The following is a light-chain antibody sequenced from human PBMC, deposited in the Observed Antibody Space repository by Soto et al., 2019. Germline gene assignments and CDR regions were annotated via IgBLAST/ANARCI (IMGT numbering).Light chain of an antibody. J-gene: IGLJ2*01. CDR2: DNS. Sequence: QSVLTQPPSVSAAPGQQISISCSGSSPNVGTNYVSWNQQLPGTAPKLLIYDNSRRPSGIPDRFSGSKSGTSATLGISGLQTGDEADYYCGTWDTSLSGVVLGGGTKVTVL. CDR1: SPNVGTNY. V-gene: IGLV1-51*01. CDR3: GTWDTSLSGVV.